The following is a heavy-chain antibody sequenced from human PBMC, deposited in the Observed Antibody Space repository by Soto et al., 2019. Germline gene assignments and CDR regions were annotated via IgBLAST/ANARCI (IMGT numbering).Heavy chain of an antibody. J-gene: IGHJ3*02. Sequence: SETLSLTCAVSGCSISSGGYSWNWIRQPPGKGIEWIGNIYHSGSTYYNESLKSRVTISVDRSKNQFSLKLSSVTAADTAVYYCGRGDYANAFDIWGQGTMVT. V-gene: IGHV4-30-2*01. CDR2: IYHSGST. CDR1: GCSISSGGYS. CDR3: GRGDYANAFDI. D-gene: IGHD4-17*01.